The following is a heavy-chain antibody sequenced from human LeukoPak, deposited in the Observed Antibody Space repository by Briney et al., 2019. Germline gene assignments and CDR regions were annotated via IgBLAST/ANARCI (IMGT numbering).Heavy chain of an antibody. CDR3: SRESGAFCPFGY. CDR1: GDSIRSTNW. V-gene: IGHV4-4*02. CDR2: ISPTGET. J-gene: IGHJ4*02. Sequence: PSDARSLTCDVSGDSIRSTNWWSWVRQPPGQGLAWIGGISPTGETSYHPSLNGRVTMSLDKTRNQPTPKLTTVTAADTAIYYSSRESGAFCPFGYWGQGTLVIVPP. D-gene: IGHD1-26*01.